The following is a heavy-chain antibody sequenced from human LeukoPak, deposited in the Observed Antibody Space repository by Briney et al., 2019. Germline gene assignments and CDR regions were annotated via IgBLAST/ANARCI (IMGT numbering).Heavy chain of an antibody. Sequence: SGGSLRLSCAGSGFTFSNAWVNWVRQAPGKGLEWVGRSKSKTDGGTIDYGAPVKGRFSTSRDDSKSTLYLQMNSLKTDDTAVYYCATDGYCSGGSCYSYDNWGQGTLVTVSS. CDR1: GFTFSNAW. CDR2: SKSKTDGGTI. V-gene: IGHV3-15*01. D-gene: IGHD2-15*01. CDR3: ATDGYCSGGSCYSYDN. J-gene: IGHJ4*02.